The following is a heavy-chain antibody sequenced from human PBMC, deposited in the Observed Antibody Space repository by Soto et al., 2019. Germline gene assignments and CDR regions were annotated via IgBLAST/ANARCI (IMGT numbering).Heavy chain of an antibody. Sequence: SETMSLTCTVSGGSISSYYWSWIRQPPGKGLEWIGYIYYSGSTNYNPSLKSRVTISVDTSKNQFSLKLSSVTAADTAVYYCARHGYCSGGSCYPRYYYYYMDVWGKGTTVTVSS. CDR2: IYYSGST. J-gene: IGHJ6*03. CDR3: ARHGYCSGGSCYPRYYYYYMDV. V-gene: IGHV4-59*08. CDR1: GGSISSYY. D-gene: IGHD2-15*01.